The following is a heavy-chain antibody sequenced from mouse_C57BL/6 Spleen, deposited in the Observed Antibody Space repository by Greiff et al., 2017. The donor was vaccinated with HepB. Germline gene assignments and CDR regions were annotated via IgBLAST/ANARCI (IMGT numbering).Heavy chain of an antibody. Sequence: VQLQQSGPGLVKPSQSLSLTCSVTGYSITSGYYWNWIRQFPGNKLEWMGYISYDGSNNYNPSLKNRISITRDTSKNQFFLKLNSVTTEDTATYYCANRDYYGSSYGYFDVWGTGTTVTVSS. J-gene: IGHJ1*03. CDR1: GYSITSGYY. D-gene: IGHD1-1*01. CDR3: ANRDYYGSSYGYFDV. V-gene: IGHV3-6*01. CDR2: ISYDGSN.